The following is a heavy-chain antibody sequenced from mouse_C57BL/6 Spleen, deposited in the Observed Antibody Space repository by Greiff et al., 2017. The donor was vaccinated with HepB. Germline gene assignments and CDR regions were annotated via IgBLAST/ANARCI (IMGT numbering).Heavy chain of an antibody. CDR3: ARWYDYYFDY. V-gene: IGHV1-72*01. CDR2: IDPNSGGT. D-gene: IGHD2-4*01. Sequence: VQLQQPGAELVMPGASVKLSCKASGYTFTSYWMHWVKQRPGRGLEWIGRIDPNSGGTKYNEKFKSKATLTVDKPSSTAYMQLSSLTSEDSAVYYCARWYDYYFDYWGQGTTLTVSS. CDR1: GYTFTSYW. J-gene: IGHJ2*01.